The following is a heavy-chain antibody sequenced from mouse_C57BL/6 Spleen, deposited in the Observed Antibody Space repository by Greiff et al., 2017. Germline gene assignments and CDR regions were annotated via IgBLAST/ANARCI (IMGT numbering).Heavy chain of an antibody. Sequence: EVQRVESGGGLVKPGGSLKLSCAASGFTFSSYAMSWVRQTPEKRLEWVATISDGGSYTYYPDNVKGRFTISRDNAKNNLYLQMSHLKSEDTAMYYCARDRYGNCFDYWGQGTTLTVSS. CDR2: ISDGGSYT. D-gene: IGHD2-1*01. V-gene: IGHV5-4*01. J-gene: IGHJ2*01. CDR3: ARDRYGNCFDY. CDR1: GFTFSSYA.